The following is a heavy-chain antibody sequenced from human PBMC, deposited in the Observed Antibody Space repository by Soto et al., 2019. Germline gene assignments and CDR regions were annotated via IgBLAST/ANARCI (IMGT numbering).Heavy chain of an antibody. CDR1: GGSISSSNW. J-gene: IGHJ4*02. D-gene: IGHD3-9*01. CDR2: IYHSGST. CDR3: AREVRDWVNSFDY. Sequence: SETLSLTCAVSGGSISSSNWWRWVRQPPGKGLEWIGEIYHSGSTNYNPSLKSRVTISADKSKNQFSLKLSSVTAADTAVYYCAREVRDWVNSFDYWGQGTLVTVSS. V-gene: IGHV4-4*02.